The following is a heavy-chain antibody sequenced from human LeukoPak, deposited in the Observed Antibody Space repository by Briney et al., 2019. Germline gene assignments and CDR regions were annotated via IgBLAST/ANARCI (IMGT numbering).Heavy chain of an antibody. CDR3: ARDLVDDSSGYYSRGPSPGY. D-gene: IGHD3-22*01. CDR1: GYTFTSYY. CDR2: INPLGGST. Sequence: PLVKVSCKASGYTFTSYYMHWVRQAPGQGLEWMGIINPLGGSTSYAQKFQGRVTMTRDTSTSTVYMELSILRSEDTAVYYCARDLVDDSSGYYSRGPSPGYWGQGTLVTVAS. V-gene: IGHV1-46*01. J-gene: IGHJ4*02.